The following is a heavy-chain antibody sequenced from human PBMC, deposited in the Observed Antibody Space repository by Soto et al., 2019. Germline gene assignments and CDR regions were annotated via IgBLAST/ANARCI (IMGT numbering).Heavy chain of an antibody. CDR3: ARASGSYADY. Sequence: EVQLVESGGGLVQPGGSLRLSCAASGFTFSSYWMHWVRQAPGKGLVWVSRINSDGSSTDYADSVKGRFTISRDNAKNTLYLQMNRLRAEDTAVDYCARASGSYADYWGQGTLVTVSS. CDR1: GFTFSSYW. D-gene: IGHD1-26*01. J-gene: IGHJ4*02. CDR2: INSDGSST. V-gene: IGHV3-74*01.